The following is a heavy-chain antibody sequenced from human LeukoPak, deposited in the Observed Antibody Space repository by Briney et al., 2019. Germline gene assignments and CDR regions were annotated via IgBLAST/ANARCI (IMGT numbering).Heavy chain of an antibody. CDR3: ARNEGGSSWSWFDP. CDR1: GYTFTSYG. V-gene: IGHV1-18*01. J-gene: IGHJ5*02. CDR2: ISTYNGNT. D-gene: IGHD6-13*01. Sequence: ASVKVSCKASGYTFTSYGISWVRQAPGQGLEWMGWISTYNGNTNYAQKLQGRVTMTTDTSTSTAYMELRSLRSDDTAVYYCARNEGGSSWSWFDPWGQGTLVTVSS.